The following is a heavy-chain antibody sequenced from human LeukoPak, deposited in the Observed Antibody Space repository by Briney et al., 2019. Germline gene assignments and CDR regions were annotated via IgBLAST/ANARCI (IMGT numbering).Heavy chain of an antibody. J-gene: IGHJ4*02. V-gene: IGHV4-61*05. D-gene: IGHD3-10*01. Sequence: PSETLSLTCTAPSGSISSTSYYWGWIRQPPGRGLEWIGYIYYSGSTSYNPSLKSRVTISVDTSKNQFSLKLSSVAAADTAVYYCARYGSSGNLDYWGQGTLVTVSS. CDR1: SGSISSTSYY. CDR3: ARYGSSGNLDY. CDR2: IYYSGST.